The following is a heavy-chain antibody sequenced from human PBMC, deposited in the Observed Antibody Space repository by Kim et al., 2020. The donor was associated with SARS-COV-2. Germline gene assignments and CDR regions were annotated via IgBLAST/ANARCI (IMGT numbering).Heavy chain of an antibody. V-gene: IGHV3-53*01. Sequence: GGSLRLSCAASGFTVSSNYMSWVRQAPGKGLEWVSVIYSGGSTYYADSVKGRFTISRDNSKNTLYLQMNSLRAEDTAVYYCARVLRDGGYYYYGMDVWGQGTTVTVSS. CDR1: GFTVSSNY. J-gene: IGHJ6*02. CDR3: ARVLRDGGYYYYGMDV. CDR2: IYSGGST.